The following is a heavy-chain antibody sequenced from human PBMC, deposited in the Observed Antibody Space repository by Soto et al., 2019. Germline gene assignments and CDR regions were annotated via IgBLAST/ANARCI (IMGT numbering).Heavy chain of an antibody. CDR1: GFPFSSYA. CDR2: ISGSGGST. D-gene: IGHD3-22*01. V-gene: IGHV3-23*01. J-gene: IGHJ4*02. CDR3: AKPMYYYDSSGYYPFDY. Sequence: GGPLRLSCAASGFPFSSYAMSWVRPAPGKGLEWVSAISGSGGSTYYADSVKGRFTISRDNSKNTLYLQMNSLRAEDTAVYYCAKPMYYYDSSGYYPFDYWGQGTLVTVSS.